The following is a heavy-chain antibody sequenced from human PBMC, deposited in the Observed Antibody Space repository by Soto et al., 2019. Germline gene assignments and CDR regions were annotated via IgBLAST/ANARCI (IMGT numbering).Heavy chain of an antibody. D-gene: IGHD3-3*01. CDR1: GFTFSGSA. Sequence: HPGGSLRLSCAASGFTFSGSAMHWVRQASGKGLEWVGRIRSKANSYATAYAASVKGRFTISRDDSKNTAYLQMNSLKTEDTAVYYCTRLTRVRFLEWLGTYYYYYMDVWGKGTTVTVSS. V-gene: IGHV3-73*01. J-gene: IGHJ6*03. CDR3: TRLTRVRFLEWLGTYYYYYMDV. CDR2: IRSKANSYAT.